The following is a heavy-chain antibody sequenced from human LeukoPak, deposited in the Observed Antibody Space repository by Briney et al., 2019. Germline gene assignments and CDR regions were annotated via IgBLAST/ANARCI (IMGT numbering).Heavy chain of an antibody. V-gene: IGHV4-39*02. Sequence: HPSETLSLTCTVSGGSISSSSYYWGWIRQPPGKGLEWIGSIYYSGSTYYNPSLKSRVTISVDTSKNQFSLKLSSVTAADTAVYYCAKDSANRLGVWGSYRYTYFDYWGQGTLVTVSS. D-gene: IGHD3-16*02. CDR3: AKDSANRLGVWGSYRYTYFDY. J-gene: IGHJ4*02. CDR2: IYYSGST. CDR1: GGSISSSSYY.